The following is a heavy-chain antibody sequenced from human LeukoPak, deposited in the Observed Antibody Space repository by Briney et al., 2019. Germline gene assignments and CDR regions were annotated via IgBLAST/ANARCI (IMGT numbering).Heavy chain of an antibody. V-gene: IGHV3-74*01. CDR3: ASQSGY. CDR2: IKGDGIDT. CDR1: GFTFSNYW. J-gene: IGHJ4*02. Sequence: GGSLRLSCAASGFTFSNYWMHWVRQAPGKGLMWVSRIKGDGIDTIGADFVKGRFTTSRDNAKNTLYLQMNSLRTEDTAVYYCASQSGYWGQGTLVTVSS.